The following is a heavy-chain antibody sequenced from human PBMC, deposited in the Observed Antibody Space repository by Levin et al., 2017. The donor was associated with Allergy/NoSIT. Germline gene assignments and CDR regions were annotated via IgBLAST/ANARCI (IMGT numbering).Heavy chain of an antibody. D-gene: IGHD1-7*01. Sequence: GGSLRLSCAASGFTFSSYEMNWVRQAPGKGLEWISYISSSGNTIFYADSAKGRFTISRDNAKNSLYLQMNSLRAEDTAVYYCAREGVGTGTPNYYYGMDGWGQGTTVTVSS. CDR3: AREGVGTGTPNYYYGMDG. CDR2: ISSSGNTI. CDR1: GFTFSSYE. J-gene: IGHJ6*02. V-gene: IGHV3-48*03.